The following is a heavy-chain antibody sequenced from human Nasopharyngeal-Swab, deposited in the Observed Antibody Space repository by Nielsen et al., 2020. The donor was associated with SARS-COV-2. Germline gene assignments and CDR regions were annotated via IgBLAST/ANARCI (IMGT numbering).Heavy chain of an antibody. V-gene: IGHV4-39*07. CDR1: GDSISSSSYY. CDR3: VGSSWYGDYYYYYGMDV. D-gene: IGHD6-13*01. J-gene: IGHJ6*02. CDR2: IYYSGST. Sequence: SETLSLTCTVSGDSISSSSYYWGWIRQPPGKGREWIGSIYYSGSTYYNPSLKSRVTISVDTSKNQFSLKLSSVTAADTAVYYCVGSSWYGDYYYYYGMDVWGQGTTVTVSS.